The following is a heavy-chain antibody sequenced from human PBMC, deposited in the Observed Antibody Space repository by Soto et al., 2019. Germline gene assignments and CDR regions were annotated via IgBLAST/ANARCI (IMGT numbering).Heavy chain of an antibody. CDR3: ARGGTGITAYQFEY. J-gene: IGHJ4*02. D-gene: IGHD6-13*01. CDR1: GYTFTGYY. CDR2: INPNSGGT. Sequence: ASVKVSCKASGYTFTGYYIHWVRQAPGQGLEWMGWINPNSGGTGYAQKFQGRVTMTRNTSISTAYMELSSLRSEDTAVYYCARGGTGITAYQFEYWGQGTLVTVSS. V-gene: IGHV1-8*02.